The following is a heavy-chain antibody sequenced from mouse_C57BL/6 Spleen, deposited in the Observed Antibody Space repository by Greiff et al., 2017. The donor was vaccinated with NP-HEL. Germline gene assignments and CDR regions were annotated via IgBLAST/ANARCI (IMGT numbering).Heavy chain of an antibody. J-gene: IGHJ1*03. Sequence: VQVVESGAELVRPGASVTLSCKASGYTFTDYEMHWVKQTPVHGLEWIGAIDPETGGTAYNQKFKGKAILTADKSSSTAYMELRSLTSEDSAVYYCTKRGYGSPYFDVWGTGTTVTVSS. CDR2: IDPETGGT. D-gene: IGHD1-1*01. V-gene: IGHV1-15*01. CDR3: TKRGYGSPYFDV. CDR1: GYTFTDYE.